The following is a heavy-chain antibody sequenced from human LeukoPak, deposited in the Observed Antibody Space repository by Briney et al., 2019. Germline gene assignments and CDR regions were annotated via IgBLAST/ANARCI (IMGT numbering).Heavy chain of an antibody. CDR1: GFTVSSNS. J-gene: IGHJ4*02. CDR3: ARDRSDGFDY. V-gene: IGHV3-53*01. Sequence: GGSLRLSCAASGFTVSSNSMSWVRQAPGKGLEWVSVLYSGGNTYYADSVKGRFTISRDNSKNTLYLQMNSLRTEDTAVYYCARDRSDGFDYWGQGTLVTVSS. CDR2: LYSGGNT.